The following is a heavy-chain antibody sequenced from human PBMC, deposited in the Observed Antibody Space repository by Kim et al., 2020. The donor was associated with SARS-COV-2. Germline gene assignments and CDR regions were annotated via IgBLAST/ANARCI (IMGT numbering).Heavy chain of an antibody. J-gene: IGHJ6*02. Sequence: ASVKVSCKASGYTFTGYYMHWVRQAPGQGLEWMGWINPNSGGTNYAQKFQGRVTMTRDTSISTAYMELSRLRSDDTAVYYCARDRGFTMVRGVIIGPYGMDVWGQGTTVTVSS. D-gene: IGHD3-10*01. CDR2: INPNSGGT. CDR1: GYTFTGYY. V-gene: IGHV1-2*02. CDR3: ARDRGFTMVRGVIIGPYGMDV.